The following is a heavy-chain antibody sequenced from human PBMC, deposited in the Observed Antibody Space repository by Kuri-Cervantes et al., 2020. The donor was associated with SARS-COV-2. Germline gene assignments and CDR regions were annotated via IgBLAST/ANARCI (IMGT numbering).Heavy chain of an antibody. Sequence: ESLKISCTVSGGSISSYYWSWIRQPPGKGLEWIGYIYYSGSTNYSPSLKSRVTISVDRSKNQFSLKLSSVTAADTAVYYCARTGWFGENYYGMDVWGQGTTVTVSS. J-gene: IGHJ6*02. CDR1: GGSISSYY. CDR2: IYYSGST. V-gene: IGHV4-59*12. D-gene: IGHD3-10*01. CDR3: ARTGWFGENYYGMDV.